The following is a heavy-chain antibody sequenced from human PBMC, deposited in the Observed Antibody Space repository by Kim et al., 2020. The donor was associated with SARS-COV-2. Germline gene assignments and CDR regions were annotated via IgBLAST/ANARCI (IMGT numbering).Heavy chain of an antibody. CDR3: ARYLTTARAFDY. CDR2: IYYSGST. V-gene: IGHV4-39*07. Sequence: SETLSLTCTVSGGSISSSSYYWGWIRQPPGKGLEWIGSIYYSGSTYYNPSLKSRVTISVDTSKNQFSLKLSSVTAADTAVYYCARYLTTARAFDYWGQGTLVTVSS. J-gene: IGHJ4*02. D-gene: IGHD2-2*01. CDR1: GGSISSSSYY.